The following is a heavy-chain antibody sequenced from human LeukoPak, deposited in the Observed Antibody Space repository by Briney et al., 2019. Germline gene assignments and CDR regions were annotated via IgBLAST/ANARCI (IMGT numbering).Heavy chain of an antibody. J-gene: IGHJ3*02. Sequence: SETLSLTCTVSGGSISSGSYQWTWIRQPAGKGLEWIGRIYTSGSTNYNPSLKSRVTISVDRSKNHFSLKLSSVTAADTAVYFCVARVEWGIYGSGRPDTFDIWGQGTMVTVSS. CDR3: VARVEWGIYGSGRPDTFDI. D-gene: IGHD3-10*01. CDR1: GGSISSGSYQ. V-gene: IGHV4-61*02. CDR2: IYTSGST.